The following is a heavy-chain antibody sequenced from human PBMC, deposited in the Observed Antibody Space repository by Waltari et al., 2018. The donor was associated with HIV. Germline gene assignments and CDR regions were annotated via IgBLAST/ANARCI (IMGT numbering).Heavy chain of an antibody. D-gene: IGHD2-2*01. V-gene: IGHV3-53*01. CDR3: ARALTRGLWDS. J-gene: IGHJ4*02. CDR2: VYLGGST. CDR1: GFRASDNY. Sequence: VQLVESGGGLIQPGGSLSLSCAASGFRASDNYMSWVRQAPGKRPEWVSVVYLGGSTDYADSVRGRFTTSRDESKNMLYLQMNSLRAEDTAVYYCARALTRGLWDSWGQGTLVSVSS.